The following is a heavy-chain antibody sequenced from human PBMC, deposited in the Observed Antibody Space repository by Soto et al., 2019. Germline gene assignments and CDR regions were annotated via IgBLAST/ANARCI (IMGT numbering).Heavy chain of an antibody. D-gene: IGHD2-2*01. CDR3: ARVRCSSTSCYEFWFDP. CDR1: GYTFTSYG. V-gene: IGHV1-18*01. J-gene: IGHJ5*02. CDR2: ISAYNGNT. Sequence: ASVKVSCKASGYTFTSYGISWVRQAPGQGLEWMGWISAYNGNTNYAQKLQGRVTMTTDTSTSTAYMELRSLRSDDTAVYYCARVRCSSTSCYEFWFDPWGQGTLVTVSS.